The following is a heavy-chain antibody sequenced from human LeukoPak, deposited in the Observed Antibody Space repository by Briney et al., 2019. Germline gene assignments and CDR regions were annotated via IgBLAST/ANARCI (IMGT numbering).Heavy chain of an antibody. CDR3: ARADASGSYLWATNYGMDV. J-gene: IGHJ6*02. V-gene: IGHV4-59*01. CDR2: IYYSGST. D-gene: IGHD1-26*01. CDR1: GGSISSYY. Sequence: EASETLSLTCTVSGGSISSYYWSWIRQPPGKGLEWIGYIYYSGSTNYNPSLKSRVTISVDTSKNQFSLKLSSVTAADTAVYYCARADASGSYLWATNYGMDVWGQGTTVTVS.